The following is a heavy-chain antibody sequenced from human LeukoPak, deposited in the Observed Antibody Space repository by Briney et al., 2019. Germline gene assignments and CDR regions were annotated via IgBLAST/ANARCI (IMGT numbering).Heavy chain of an antibody. CDR3: ARHGDGLYDILTGSFDY. D-gene: IGHD3-9*01. CDR2: IYDSGTT. CDR1: GFTFSDYY. J-gene: IGHJ4*02. Sequence: GSLRLSCAASGFTFSDYYMSWIRQAPGKGLEWIGSIYDSGTTYYNPSLKSRLTISVDTSKNQFSLRLSSVTAADTAVYYCARHGDGLYDILTGSFDYWGQGTLVTVSS. V-gene: IGHV4-38-2*01.